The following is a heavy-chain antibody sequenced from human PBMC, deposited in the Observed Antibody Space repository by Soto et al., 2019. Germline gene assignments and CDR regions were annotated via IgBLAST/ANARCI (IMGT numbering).Heavy chain of an antibody. CDR3: ARCGYSIRNDAFDI. CDR2: IEQDGSEK. V-gene: IGHV3-7*01. Sequence: GGSLRLSCAASGLSFSSYWMSWVRQAPGKGLEWVANIEQDGSEKYYVDSVKGRFTISRDNAKNSLYLQMNSLRAEDTAVYYCARCGYSIRNDAFDIWGQGTRVTVSS. D-gene: IGHD6-13*01. CDR1: GLSFSSYW. J-gene: IGHJ3*02.